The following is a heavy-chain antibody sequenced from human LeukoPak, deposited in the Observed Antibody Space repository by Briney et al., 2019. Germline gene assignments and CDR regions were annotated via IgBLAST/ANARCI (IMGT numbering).Heavy chain of an antibody. V-gene: IGHV3-23*01. Sequence: PGGSLRVSWAASGFTLSSYAMSWVRQAPGKGLEWVSAISGSGGSTYYADSVKGRFTISRDNSNNTLYLQMNSLRAEDTAVYYCAKWPWFDFWSGYQLDYWGQGTLVTVSS. CDR2: ISGSGGST. D-gene: IGHD3-3*01. J-gene: IGHJ4*02. CDR1: GFTLSSYA. CDR3: AKWPWFDFWSGYQLDY.